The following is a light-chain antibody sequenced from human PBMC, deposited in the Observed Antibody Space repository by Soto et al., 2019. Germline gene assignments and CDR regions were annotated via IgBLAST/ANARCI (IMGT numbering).Light chain of an antibody. J-gene: IGLJ3*02. Sequence: QPVVTQEPSFSVSPGGTVTLTCGVSSGSVSTRYYPSWYQQIPGQAPRTLIYSTSTHSSGVPDRFSGSIVGNKAAPAVSGALADDESDYYCVLYMGSGIWVFGGGTKLTVL. CDR2: STS. CDR1: SGSVSTRYY. CDR3: VLYMGSGIWV. V-gene: IGLV8-61*01.